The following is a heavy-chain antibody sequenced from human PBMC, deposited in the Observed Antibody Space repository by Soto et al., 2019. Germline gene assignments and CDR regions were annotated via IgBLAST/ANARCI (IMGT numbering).Heavy chain of an antibody. CDR3: ARKQSGTRSES. V-gene: IGHV4-39*01. CDR2: IYSGGSA. J-gene: IGHJ5*02. Sequence: SETLSLTCTVSGASISPGSYYWAWIRQPPGQGLEWIGTIYSGGSAYYNPSLNSRVTMSIDMSKNQLSLEVRSVTAADTAMYYCARKQSGTRSESWRPGTLFTVSS. D-gene: IGHD6-19*01. CDR1: GASISPGSYY.